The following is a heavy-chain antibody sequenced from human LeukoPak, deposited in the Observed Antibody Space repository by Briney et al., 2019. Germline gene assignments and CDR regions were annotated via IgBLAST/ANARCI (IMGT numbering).Heavy chain of an antibody. J-gene: IGHJ4*02. V-gene: IGHV3-33*01. CDR2: IWYDGSNK. CDR1: GFTFSSYG. CDR3: ARDGGVGATRFRY. Sequence: GRSLRLSCAASGFTFSSYGMHWVRQAPGKGLEWVAVIWYDGSNKYYADSVKGRFTTSRDNSKNTLYLQMNSLRAEDTAVYYCARDGGVGATRFRYWGQGTLLTVSS. D-gene: IGHD1-26*01.